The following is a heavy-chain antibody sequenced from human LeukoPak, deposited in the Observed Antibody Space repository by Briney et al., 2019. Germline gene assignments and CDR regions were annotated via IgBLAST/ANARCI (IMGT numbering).Heavy chain of an antibody. CDR3: ARDTAAAGTYYFDY. V-gene: IGHV1-69*05. CDR1: GGTFSSYA. CDR2: IIPIFGTA. Sequence: SVKVSCKAAGGTFSSYAISWVRQAPGQGLEWMGGIIPIFGTANYAQKFQGRVTITTDESTSTAYMELSSLRSEDTAVYYCARDTAAAGTYYFDYWGQGTLVTVSS. D-gene: IGHD6-13*01. J-gene: IGHJ4*02.